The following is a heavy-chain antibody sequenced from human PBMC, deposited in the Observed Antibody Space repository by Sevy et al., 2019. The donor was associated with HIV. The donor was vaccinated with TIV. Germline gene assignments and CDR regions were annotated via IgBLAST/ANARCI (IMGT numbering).Heavy chain of an antibody. D-gene: IGHD3-10*01. V-gene: IGHV3-30*02. CDR1: GFSFNSYG. CDR2: IRHDGSTK. CDR3: AKGLGMVQGALLSDDI. J-gene: IGHJ3*02. Sequence: GGSLSLSCAASGFSFNSYGMHWVRQAPGKGLEWVAFIRHDGSTKYYVDSAKGRFTISRDNSKNTLYLQMNSLRAEDTAVYYCAKGLGMVQGALLSDDIWGQGTMVTVSS.